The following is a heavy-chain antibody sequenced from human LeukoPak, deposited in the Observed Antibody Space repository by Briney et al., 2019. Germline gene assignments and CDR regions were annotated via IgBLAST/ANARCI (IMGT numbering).Heavy chain of an antibody. Sequence: ASVKVSCTASGGTFSSYAISWVRQAPGQGLEWMGGIIPIFGTANYAQKFQGRVTITADESTSTAYMELSSLRSEDTAVYYCARDRITIFGVVTLAYFDYWGQGTLVTVSS. D-gene: IGHD3-3*01. J-gene: IGHJ4*02. CDR3: ARDRITIFGVVTLAYFDY. CDR2: IIPIFGTA. CDR1: GGTFSSYA. V-gene: IGHV1-69*13.